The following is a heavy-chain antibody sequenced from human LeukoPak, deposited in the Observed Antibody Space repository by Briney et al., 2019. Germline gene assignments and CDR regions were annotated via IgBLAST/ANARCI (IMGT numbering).Heavy chain of an antibody. CDR2: IYYSGST. Sequence: SETLSLTCTVSGGSISSYYWSWIRQPPGKGLEWIGYIYYSGSTYYNPSLKSRVTISVDTSKNQFSLKLSSVTAADTAVYYCAILPPLDAFDIWGQGTMVTVSS. CDR3: AILPPLDAFDI. CDR1: GGSISSYY. V-gene: IGHV4-59*08. J-gene: IGHJ3*02.